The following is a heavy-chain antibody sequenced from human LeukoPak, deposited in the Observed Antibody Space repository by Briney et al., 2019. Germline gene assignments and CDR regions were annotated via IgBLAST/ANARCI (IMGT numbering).Heavy chain of an antibody. V-gene: IGHV4-4*02. D-gene: IGHD2-15*01. Sequence: SGTLSLTCAVSGGSISSSNWWSWVRQPPGQGLEWIGEIYHSGSTNYNPSLKSRVTISVDKSKNQFSLKLSSVTAADTAVYYCARLRCSGGSCYSEFSDYYYDMDVWGKGTTVTVSS. J-gene: IGHJ6*04. CDR1: GGSISSSNW. CDR3: ARLRCSGGSCYSEFSDYYYDMDV. CDR2: IYHSGST.